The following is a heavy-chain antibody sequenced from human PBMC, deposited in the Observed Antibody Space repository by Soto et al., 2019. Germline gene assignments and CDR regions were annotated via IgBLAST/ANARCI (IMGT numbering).Heavy chain of an antibody. D-gene: IGHD1-7*01. J-gene: IGHJ4*02. Sequence: GGSLRLSCAASGFTFSTYNMNWVRQAPGKGLEWVSYISSSSGTIYYADSVKGRFTISRDNAKNSLYLQMNSLRDEDTAVYYCARGGPSKWNYWPDCWGQGTLVTVSS. CDR3: ARGGPSKWNYWPDC. CDR1: GFTFSTYN. CDR2: ISSSSGTI. V-gene: IGHV3-48*02.